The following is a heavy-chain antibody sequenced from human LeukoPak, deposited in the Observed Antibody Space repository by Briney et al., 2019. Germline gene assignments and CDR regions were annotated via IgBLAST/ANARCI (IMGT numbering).Heavy chain of an antibody. D-gene: IGHD3-3*02. V-gene: IGHV3-23*01. J-gene: IGHJ4*02. Sequence: GGSLRLSCAASGFAFSISAINWVRQAPGKGLEWISCISGSGRTTYYADSVRGRFTISRDNSKNTLYLQMNSLRAEDTAVYYCATDPSTFALRNWGQGTLVTVSS. CDR1: GFAFSISA. CDR2: ISGSGRTT. CDR3: ATDPSTFALRN.